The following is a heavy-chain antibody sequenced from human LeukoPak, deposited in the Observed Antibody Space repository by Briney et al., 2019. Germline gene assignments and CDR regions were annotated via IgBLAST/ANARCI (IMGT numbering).Heavy chain of an antibody. Sequence: QTGRSLVLSCAASGFNFNDYAMHWGRQAPGKGLEWVSGISWNSGTVSYADSVKGRFNISRDNTKKALYLQMNSLRAEDMALYYCAKASADWYFDLWGRGTLVTVSS. CDR1: GFNFNDYA. D-gene: IGHD2-2*01. CDR3: AKASADWYFDL. CDR2: ISWNSGTV. J-gene: IGHJ2*01. V-gene: IGHV3-9*03.